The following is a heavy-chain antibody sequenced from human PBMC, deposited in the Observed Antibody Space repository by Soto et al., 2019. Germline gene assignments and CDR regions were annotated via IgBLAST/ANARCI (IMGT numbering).Heavy chain of an antibody. Sequence: GGSLRLSCAASGFTFSNAWMSWVRQAPGKGLEWVGRIKSKTDGGTTDYAAPVKGRFTISRDDSKNTLYLQMNSLKTEDTAVHYCTTDGGDVSSDYYYYYYATDVSGPATTVTLSS. V-gene: IGHV3-15*01. D-gene: IGHD3-10*01. CDR2: IKSKTDGGTT. J-gene: IGHJ6*02. CDR3: TTDGGDVSSDYYYYYYATDV. CDR1: GFTFSNAW.